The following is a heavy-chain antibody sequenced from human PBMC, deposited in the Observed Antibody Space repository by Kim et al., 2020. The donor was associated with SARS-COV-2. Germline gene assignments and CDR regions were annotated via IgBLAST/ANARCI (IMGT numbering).Heavy chain of an antibody. CDR1: GFTFSSYA. CDR2: ISYDGSNK. D-gene: IGHD4-17*01. V-gene: IGHV3-30*04. J-gene: IGHJ6*02. Sequence: GGSLRLSCAASGFTFSSYAMHWVRQAPGKGLEWVAVISYDGSNKYYADSVKGRFTISRDNSKNTLYLQMNSLRAEDTAVYYCARSLNYGDYYYGMDVWG. CDR3: ARSLNYGDYYYGMDV.